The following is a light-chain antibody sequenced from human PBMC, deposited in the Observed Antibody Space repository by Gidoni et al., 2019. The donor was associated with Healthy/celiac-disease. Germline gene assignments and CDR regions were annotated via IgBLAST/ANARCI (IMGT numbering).Light chain of an antibody. CDR3: QQYNSYLAWT. J-gene: IGKJ1*01. V-gene: IGKV1-5*03. Sequence: DIQMTQSPSTLSAAVGDRVTITCRASQSISSRLAWYQQKPGKAPQLLIYTASSLESGVPSRFSGSGSGTEFTLTISSLQPDDFATYYCQQYNSYLAWTFGQGTKVEIK. CDR2: TAS. CDR1: QSISSR.